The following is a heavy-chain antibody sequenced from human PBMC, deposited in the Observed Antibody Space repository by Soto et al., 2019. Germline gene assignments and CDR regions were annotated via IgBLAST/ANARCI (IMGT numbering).Heavy chain of an antibody. D-gene: IGHD3-3*01. V-gene: IGHV3-21*01. CDR1: GFTFSRYS. Sequence: GGSLRLSCAASGFTFSRYSMNWVRQAPGKGLEWVSSISSSSSYIYYADSVKGRFTISRDNAKNSLYLQMNSLRAEDTAVYYCSRDCQRQYYDFWSGLKNYYYYYMDVWGKGTTVTVS. J-gene: IGHJ6*03. CDR3: SRDCQRQYYDFWSGLKNYYYYYMDV. CDR2: ISSSSSYI.